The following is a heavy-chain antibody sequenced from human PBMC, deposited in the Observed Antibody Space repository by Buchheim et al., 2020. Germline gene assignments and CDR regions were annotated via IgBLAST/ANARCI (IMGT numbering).Heavy chain of an antibody. CDR1: GFTFTSYL. Sequence: EVGLLESGGSLAQPGGSLILSCAASGFTFTSYLMMWVRQGPGKGLECVSTINGRGDNTYYAASVKGRFIISRDTSSNTKFLRMDSLRVEDTAIYYCAKVGSSAYFFESWGRGTL. CDR3: AKVGSSAYFFES. J-gene: IGHJ4*02. CDR2: INGRGDNT. V-gene: IGHV3-23*01.